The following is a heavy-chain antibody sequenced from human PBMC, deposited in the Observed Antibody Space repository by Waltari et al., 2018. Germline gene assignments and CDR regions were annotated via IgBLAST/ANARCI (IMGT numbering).Heavy chain of an antibody. CDR1: GGSIRSGDYY. J-gene: IGHJ4*02. CDR2: ISYSGST. CDR3: ARGEWELLLGTY. D-gene: IGHD1-26*01. Sequence: QVQLQESGPGLVKPSQTLSLTCTVSGGSIRSGDYYWSWVRQPPGKGLEWIGYISYSGSTYYNPSLKSRVTISVDTSKNQFSLKLSSVTAADTAVYYCARGEWELLLGTYWGQGTLVTVSS. V-gene: IGHV4-30-4*08.